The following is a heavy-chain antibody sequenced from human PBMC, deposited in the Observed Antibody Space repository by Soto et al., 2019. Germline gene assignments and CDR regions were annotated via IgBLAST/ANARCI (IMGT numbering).Heavy chain of an antibody. J-gene: IGHJ6*02. D-gene: IGHD6-13*01. CDR2: ISAYNGNT. Sequence: ASVKVGCNAGGGSFSSYAISSVRQAPRQTREWMGWISAYNGNTNYAQKPQGRVSLTTDTSTSTAYMELRSLRSDDTAVYYYERDPEAAWPVYYFYGIYVWAQGT. CDR1: GGSFSSYA. V-gene: IGHV1-18*01. CDR3: ERDPEAAWPVYYFYGIYV.